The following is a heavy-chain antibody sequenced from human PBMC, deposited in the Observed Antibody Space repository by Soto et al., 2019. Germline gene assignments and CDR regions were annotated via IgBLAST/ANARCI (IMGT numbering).Heavy chain of an antibody. CDR2: IYYSGST. V-gene: IGHV4-30-4*01. CDR1: GGSISGGGYY. D-gene: IGHD5-18*01. CDR3: ARGRYGPIDY. Sequence: SETLSLTCTVSGGSISGGGYYWSWIRHPPGKGLEWIGYIYYSGSTYYNPSLKSRVTISVDTSKNQFSLKLSSVTAADTAVYYCARGRYGPIDYWGQGTLVTVSS. J-gene: IGHJ4*02.